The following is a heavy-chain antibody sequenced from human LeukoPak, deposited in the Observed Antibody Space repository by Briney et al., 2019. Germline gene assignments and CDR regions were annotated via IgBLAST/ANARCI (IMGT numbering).Heavy chain of an antibody. D-gene: IGHD2-15*01. Sequence: GGSLRLSCAASGFTFSSYSMNWVRQAPGKGLEWVSSISSSSSYIYYADSVKGRFTISRDNAKNSLYLRMNSLRAEDTAVYYCARGRELYCSGGSCYVNYWGQGTLVTVSS. CDR1: GFTFSSYS. CDR3: ARGRELYCSGGSCYVNY. CDR2: ISSSSSYI. J-gene: IGHJ4*02. V-gene: IGHV3-21*01.